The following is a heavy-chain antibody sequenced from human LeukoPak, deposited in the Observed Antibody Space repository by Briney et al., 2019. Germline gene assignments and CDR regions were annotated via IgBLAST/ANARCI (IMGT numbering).Heavy chain of an antibody. D-gene: IGHD3-10*01. Sequence: PGGSLRLSCAASGVTLSPYGTHWVRQASGKGLEWVAVISYEGGTQHYADSVKGRFIISRDNPRNTLYLQMNILRTEDTAVYYCAKEGTPQVSTWYDLWGQGTQVIVSS. J-gene: IGHJ5*02. CDR1: GVTLSPYG. V-gene: IGHV3-30*18. CDR2: ISYEGGTQ. CDR3: AKEGTPQVSTWYDL.